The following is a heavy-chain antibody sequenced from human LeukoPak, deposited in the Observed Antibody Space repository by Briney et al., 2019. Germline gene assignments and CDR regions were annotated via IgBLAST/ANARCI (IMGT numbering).Heavy chain of an antibody. CDR2: ISSSGSTK. CDR3: AKDGGHTFYGSGSYRRYFDL. D-gene: IGHD3-10*01. Sequence: GGSLRLSCAASGFTFSSYEMNWVRQAPGKGLEWVSYISSSGSTKYYADSVKGRFTISRDNSKNTLYLQMNSLRAEDTAAYYCAKDGGHTFYGSGSYRRYFDLWGRGTLVTVSS. V-gene: IGHV3-48*03. CDR1: GFTFSSYE. J-gene: IGHJ2*01.